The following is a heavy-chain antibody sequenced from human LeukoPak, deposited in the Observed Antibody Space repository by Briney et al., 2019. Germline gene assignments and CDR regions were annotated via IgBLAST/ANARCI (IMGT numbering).Heavy chain of an antibody. Sequence: PSETLSLTCTASGGSISSYYWSWIRQPPGKGLEWIGYIYYSGSTNYNPSLKSRVTISVDTSKNQFSLKLSSVTAADTAVYYCARESYYFDYWGQGTLVTVSS. CDR3: ARESYYFDY. D-gene: IGHD1-26*01. CDR2: IYYSGST. J-gene: IGHJ4*02. V-gene: IGHV4-59*01. CDR1: GGSISSYY.